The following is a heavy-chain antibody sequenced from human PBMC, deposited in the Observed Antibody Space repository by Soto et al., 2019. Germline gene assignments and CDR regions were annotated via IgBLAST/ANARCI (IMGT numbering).Heavy chain of an antibody. Sequence: ASVKVSCKASGYPFTSYAMHWVRQDPGQRLEWMGWINAGNGNTKYSQKFKGRVTITRDTSASTAYMELSRLGSEDTAVYYCARGPSLGAGYSSSWYNWFDPWGQGTLVTVSS. V-gene: IGHV1-3*01. CDR3: ARGPSLGAGYSSSWYNWFDP. CDR2: INAGNGNT. D-gene: IGHD6-13*01. CDR1: GYPFTSYA. J-gene: IGHJ5*02.